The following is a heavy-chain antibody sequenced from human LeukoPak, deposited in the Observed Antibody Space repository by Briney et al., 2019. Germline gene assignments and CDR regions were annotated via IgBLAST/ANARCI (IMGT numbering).Heavy chain of an antibody. V-gene: IGHV4-61*02. CDR3: AKGSKNGVFSFVDY. D-gene: IGHD1-1*01. CDR2: IYTSGST. CDR1: GGSISSGSYY. Sequence: SETLSLTCTVSGGSISSGSYYWSWIRQPAGKGLEWIGRIYTSGSTNYNPSLKSRVTISVDTSKNQFSLKLSAVTAADTAVYYFAKGSKNGVFSFVDYWGQGTLVTVSS. J-gene: IGHJ4*02.